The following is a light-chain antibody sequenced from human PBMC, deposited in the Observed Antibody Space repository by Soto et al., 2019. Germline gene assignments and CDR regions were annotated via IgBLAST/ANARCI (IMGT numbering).Light chain of an antibody. CDR2: GAS. J-gene: IGKJ1*01. Sequence: EIVMTQSPATLSVSPGERATLSCRASQSVSSSLAWFQQKPGQAPRLLIYGASTRATGIPARFSGSGSGTEFTLTISSLQSGDFAVYYCQHYNHSPLPFGQGTKVQIQ. V-gene: IGKV3-15*01. CDR1: QSVSSS. CDR3: QHYNHSPLP.